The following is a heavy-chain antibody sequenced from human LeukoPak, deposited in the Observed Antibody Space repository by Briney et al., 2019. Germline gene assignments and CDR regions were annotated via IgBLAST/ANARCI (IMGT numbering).Heavy chain of an antibody. D-gene: IGHD6-13*01. CDR3: AKDPYSTRWANWFDP. V-gene: IGHV3-23*01. CDR1: GFTFSSYA. Sequence: GGSLRLSCAASGFTFSSYAMSWVRQAPGKGLEWVSDIGGSGGSTYYADSVKGRFTVSRDNSKNTLYLQMNSLRAEDTAIYYCAKDPYSTRWANWFDPWGQGTLVTVSS. J-gene: IGHJ5*02. CDR2: IGGSGGST.